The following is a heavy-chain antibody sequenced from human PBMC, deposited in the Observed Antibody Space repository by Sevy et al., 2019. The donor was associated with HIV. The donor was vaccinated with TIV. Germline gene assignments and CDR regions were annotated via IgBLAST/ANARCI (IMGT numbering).Heavy chain of an antibody. D-gene: IGHD3-10*01. Sequence: ASVKVSCKASGYTFISYDINWVRQATGQGLEWMGWMNPNSGNAGYPQKFQGRVTMTRNTSISTAYMELSSLRSDDTAVYYCARGPNSWGSGEIKWCDTWGPRTLVTVSS. CDR3: ARGPNSWGSGEIKWCDT. V-gene: IGHV1-8*01. CDR2: MNPNSGNA. J-gene: IGHJ5*02. CDR1: GYTFISYD.